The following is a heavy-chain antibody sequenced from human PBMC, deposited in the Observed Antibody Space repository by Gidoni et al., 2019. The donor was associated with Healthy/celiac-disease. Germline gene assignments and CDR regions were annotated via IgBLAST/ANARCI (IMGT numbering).Heavy chain of an antibody. V-gene: IGHV3-30*04. CDR3: ARDLDTAMAYYYYGMDV. J-gene: IGHJ6*02. D-gene: IGHD5-18*01. Sequence: QVQLVESGGGVVQPGRSLRLSCAASGFTFRSYAMHWVRQAPGKGLEWVAVISYDGSNKYYADSVKGRFTISRDNSKNTLYLQMNSLRAEDTAVYYCARDLDTAMAYYYYGMDVWGQGTTVTVSS. CDR2: ISYDGSNK. CDR1: GFTFRSYA.